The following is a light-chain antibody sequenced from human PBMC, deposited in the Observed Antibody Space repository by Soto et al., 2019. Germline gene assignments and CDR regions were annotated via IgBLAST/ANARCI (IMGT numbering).Light chain of an antibody. CDR2: GAS. V-gene: IGKV3-20*01. CDR1: QSVSSSY. J-gene: IGKJ1*01. Sequence: EIVLTQSPGTLSLSPGERATLSCRASQSVSSSYLAWYQQKPGQAPRLLIYGASSRATGIPDRSSGSGSGTDFTLTISRLEPEDFAVYYCQQYGSSPPWTFGQGTKVDIK. CDR3: QQYGSSPPWT.